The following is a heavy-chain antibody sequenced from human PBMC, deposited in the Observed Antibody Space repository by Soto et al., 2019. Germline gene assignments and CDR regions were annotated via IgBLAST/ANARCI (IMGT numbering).Heavy chain of an antibody. CDR1: GFTFSSYG. Sequence: PGGSLRLSCAASGFTFSSYGMHWVRQAPGKGLEWVAGITGSGAGTYYADSVKGRFTISRDNSKNMLYLQMNSLRAEDTAVYYCARVLVFYGGFDPWGQGTLVTVSS. J-gene: IGHJ5*02. CDR2: ITGSGAGT. CDR3: ARVLVFYGGFDP. D-gene: IGHD2-21*02. V-gene: IGHV3-23*01.